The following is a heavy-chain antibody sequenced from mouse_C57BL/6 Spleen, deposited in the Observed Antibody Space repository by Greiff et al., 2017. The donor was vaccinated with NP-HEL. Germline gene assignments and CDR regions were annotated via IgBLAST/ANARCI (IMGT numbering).Heavy chain of an antibody. CDR3: ARHEESYYGNYPAWFAY. CDR2: FYPGSGSI. V-gene: IGHV1-62-2*01. J-gene: IGHJ3*01. Sequence: SGAELVKPGASVKLSCKASGYTFTEYTIHWVKQRSGQGLEWIGWFYPGSGSIKYNEKFKDKATLTADKSSSTVYMELSRLTSEDSAVYFCARHEESYYGNYPAWFAYWGQGTLVTVSA. D-gene: IGHD2-10*01. CDR1: GYTFTEYT.